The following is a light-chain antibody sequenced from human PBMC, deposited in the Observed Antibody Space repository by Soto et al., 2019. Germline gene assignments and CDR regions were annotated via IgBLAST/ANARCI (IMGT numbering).Light chain of an antibody. CDR1: SSDVGGYNY. CDR3: SSFTSRFTFV. V-gene: IGLV2-14*01. CDR2: EVS. Sequence: QSALTQPASVSGSPGQSITISCTGTSSDVGGYNYVSWYQQQSGKAPKLMIHEVSNRPSGVSNRFSGSKSGNTASLTISGLQAEDEADYYCSSFTSRFTFVFGTGTQLTVL. J-gene: IGLJ7*01.